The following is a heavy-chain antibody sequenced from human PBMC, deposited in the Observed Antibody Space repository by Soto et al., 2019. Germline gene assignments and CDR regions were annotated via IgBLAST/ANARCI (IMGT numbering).Heavy chain of an antibody. CDR1: GYTFTSYG. V-gene: IGHV1-18*01. Sequence: GASVKVSCKASGYTFTSYGISWVRQAPGQGLEWMGWISAYNGNTNYAQKLQGRVTMTTDTSTSTAYMELRSLRSDDTAVYYCARGEYYDFWSGYPPDYYYCYGMDFWGQGTTVTGS. J-gene: IGHJ6*02. CDR2: ISAYNGNT. CDR3: ARGEYYDFWSGYPPDYYYCYGMDF. D-gene: IGHD3-3*01.